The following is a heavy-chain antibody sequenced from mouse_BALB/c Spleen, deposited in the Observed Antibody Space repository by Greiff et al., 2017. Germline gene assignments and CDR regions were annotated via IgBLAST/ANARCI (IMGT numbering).Heavy chain of an antibody. J-gene: IGHJ3*01. CDR2: ISYDGCN. CDR1: GYSITSGYY. Sequence: EVKLQESGPGLVKPSQSLSITCSVSGYSITSGYYRYWIRQFPGNKLEWMGYISYDGCNNYNPSLKNRITITPDTSKNQFFLKLNSVTTEETATYYCAREGRGLRGGFAYGGKGTLVTVSA. D-gene: IGHD3-1*01. CDR3: AREGRGLRGGFAY. V-gene: IGHV3-6*02.